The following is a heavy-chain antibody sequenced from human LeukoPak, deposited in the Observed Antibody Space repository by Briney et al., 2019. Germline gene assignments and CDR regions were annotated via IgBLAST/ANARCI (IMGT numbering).Heavy chain of an antibody. Sequence: GGSLRLSCAVSGVTLSNYGMSWVRQAPGKGLEWVAGIGDSGGSTHYADSVKGRFTISRDNSKNTLYLQMNSLRAEDTAVYYCARDRDNSGYFDYWGQGTLVTVSS. J-gene: IGHJ4*02. CDR2: IGDSGGST. CDR3: ARDRDNSGYFDY. V-gene: IGHV3-23*01. D-gene: IGHD4-23*01. CDR1: GVTLSNYG.